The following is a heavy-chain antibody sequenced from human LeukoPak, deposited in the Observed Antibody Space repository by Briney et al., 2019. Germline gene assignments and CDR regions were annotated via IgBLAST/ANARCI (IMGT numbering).Heavy chain of an antibody. V-gene: IGHV4-39*07. D-gene: IGHD3-10*01. J-gene: IGHJ3*02. Sequence: SETLSLTCTVSGGSISSSSYYWGWIRQPPGKGLEWIGEINHSGSTNYNPSLKSRVTISVDTSKNQFSLKLSSVTAADTAVYYCARFDLWFGEPDAFDIWGQGTMVTVSS. CDR2: INHSGST. CDR1: GGSISSSSYY. CDR3: ARFDLWFGEPDAFDI.